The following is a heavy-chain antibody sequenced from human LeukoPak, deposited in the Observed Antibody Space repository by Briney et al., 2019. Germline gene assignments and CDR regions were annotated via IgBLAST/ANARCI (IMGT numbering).Heavy chain of an antibody. J-gene: IGHJ4*02. V-gene: IGHV3-74*01. CDR2: TNRDGSRT. CDR1: GFTFSSYW. Sequence: PGGSLRLSCAASGFTFSSYWMHWVRQAPGKGLVWVSRTNRDGSRTGSADSVKGRFTISRDNAKNTLYLQMNSLRAEDTAVYFCARENPSALDFWGQGTLVGVSS. CDR3: ARENPSALDF. D-gene: IGHD1-14*01.